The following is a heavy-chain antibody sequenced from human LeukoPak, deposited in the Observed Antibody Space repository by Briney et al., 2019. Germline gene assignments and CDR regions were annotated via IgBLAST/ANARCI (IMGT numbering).Heavy chain of an antibody. CDR2: ISGSRGST. Sequence: GGSLRLSCAASGFPFSSYSMNWVRQAPGKGLEWVSAISGSRGSTYYTDSVKGRFTISRDNSKNTLYLQMNSLRAEDTAVYYCAKFDAEYTGSYSYYYYMDVWGKGTTVTVSS. CDR3: AKFDAEYTGSYSYYYYMDV. D-gene: IGHD1-26*01. V-gene: IGHV3-23*01. J-gene: IGHJ6*03. CDR1: GFPFSSYS.